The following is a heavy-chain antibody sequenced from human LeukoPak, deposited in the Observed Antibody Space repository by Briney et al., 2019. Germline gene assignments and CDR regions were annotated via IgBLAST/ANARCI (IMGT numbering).Heavy chain of an antibody. V-gene: IGHV1-46*01. Sequence: ASVKVSCKASGYTFSSYYMHWVRQAPGQGLEWMGIINPSGGSTSYAQKFQGRVTMTRDTSTSTVYMELSSLRSEDTAVYYCARESSFRLFDYWGQGTLVTVSS. CDR3: ARESSFRLFDY. CDR1: GYTFSSYY. J-gene: IGHJ4*02. CDR2: INPSGGST. D-gene: IGHD3-10*01.